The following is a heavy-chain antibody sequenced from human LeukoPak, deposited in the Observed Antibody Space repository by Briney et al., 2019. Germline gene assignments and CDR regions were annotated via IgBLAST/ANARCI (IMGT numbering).Heavy chain of an antibody. Sequence: SETLSLTCAVSSGSISSGGYSWSWIRQPPGKGLEWIGYIYHSGSTYYNPSLKSRVTISVDRSKNQFSLKLSSVTAADTAVYYCARGPLNIYYFDYWGQGTLVTVSS. J-gene: IGHJ4*02. CDR2: IYHSGST. CDR1: SGSISSGGYS. CDR3: ARGPLNIYYFDY. V-gene: IGHV4-30-2*01.